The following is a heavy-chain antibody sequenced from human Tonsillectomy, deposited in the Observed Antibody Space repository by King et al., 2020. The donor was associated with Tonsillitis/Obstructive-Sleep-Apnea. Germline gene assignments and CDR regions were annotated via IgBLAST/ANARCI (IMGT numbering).Heavy chain of an antibody. CDR2: IKSKTDGGKT. V-gene: IGHV3-15*07. D-gene: IGHD3-22*01. J-gene: IGHJ4*02. CDR3: TTRSSGHLAIYYFDY. CDR1: GFTFSNAW. Sequence: VQLVESGGGLVKPGGSLRLSCAASGFTFSNAWMNWVRQAPGKGLEWVGRIKSKTDGGKTDYAAPVKGRFTISRDESKNTLYLQMNSLKTEDKAVYYCTTRSSGHLAIYYFDYWGQGTLVTVSS.